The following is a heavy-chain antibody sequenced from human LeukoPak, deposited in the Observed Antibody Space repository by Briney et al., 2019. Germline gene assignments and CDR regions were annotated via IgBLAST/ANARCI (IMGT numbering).Heavy chain of an antibody. V-gene: IGHV4-30-2*01. J-gene: IGHJ4*02. CDR1: GGSISSGGYS. D-gene: IGHD3-10*01. Sequence: SETLSLTCAVSGGSISSGGYSWSWIRQPPGKGLEWIGYIYHSGSTYYNPSLKSRVTISVDRSKNQFSLKLSSVTAADTAVYYCARAGGSGSYYPFDYWGQGTLVTVSS. CDR3: ARAGGSGSYYPFDY. CDR2: IYHSGST.